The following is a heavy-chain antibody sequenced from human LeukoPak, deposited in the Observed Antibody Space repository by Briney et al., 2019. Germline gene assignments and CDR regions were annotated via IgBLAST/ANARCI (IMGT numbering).Heavy chain of an antibody. CDR3: ARVFTRFLEYGFDP. J-gene: IGHJ5*02. CDR1: GYTFTSYG. V-gene: IGHV1-18*01. CDR2: ISAYSGDT. D-gene: IGHD3-3*01. Sequence: ASVKVSCKASGYTFTSYGISWVRQAPGQGLEWMGWISAYSGDTNYAQKFQGRATMTTDTSTSTAYMELSSLRSEDTAVYYCARVFTRFLEYGFDPWGQGTLVTVSS.